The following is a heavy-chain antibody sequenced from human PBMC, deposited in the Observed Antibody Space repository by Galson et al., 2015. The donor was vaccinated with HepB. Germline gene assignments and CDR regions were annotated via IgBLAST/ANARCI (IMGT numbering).Heavy chain of an antibody. CDR1: GYSFTSYW. J-gene: IGHJ4*02. Sequence: QSGAEVKKPGESLRISCKGSGYSFTSYWISWVRQMPGKGLEWMGRIDPSDSYTNYSPSFQGHVTISADKSISTAYLQWSSLKASDTAMYYCARRGHYDFWSGLLDYWGQGTLVTVSS. V-gene: IGHV5-10-1*01. CDR2: IDPSDSYT. D-gene: IGHD3-3*01. CDR3: ARRGHYDFWSGLLDY.